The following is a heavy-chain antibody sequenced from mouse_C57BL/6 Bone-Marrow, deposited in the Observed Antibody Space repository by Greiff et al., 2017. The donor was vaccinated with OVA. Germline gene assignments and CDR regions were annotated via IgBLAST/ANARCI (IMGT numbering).Heavy chain of an antibody. V-gene: IGHV5-15*01. CDR2: ISNLAYSI. Sequence: EVQVVESGGGLVQPGGSLKLSCAASGFTFSDYGMAWVRQAPRKGPEWVAFISNLAYSIYYADTVTGRFTISRENAKNTLYLEMSSLRSEDTAMYYCARLDYGSQFAYWGQGTLVTVSA. D-gene: IGHD1-1*01. CDR1: GFTFSDYG. CDR3: ARLDYGSQFAY. J-gene: IGHJ3*01.